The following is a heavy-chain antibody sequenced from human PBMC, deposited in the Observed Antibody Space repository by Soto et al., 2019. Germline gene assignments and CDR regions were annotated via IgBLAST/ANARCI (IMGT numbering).Heavy chain of an antibody. V-gene: IGHV6-1*01. CDR3: ARSEEDSDYYYYGMAV. CDR2: TYYRSRWYS. J-gene: IGHJ6*02. CDR1: GGTVASSSVA. Sequence: SQTLSLTCVGSGGTVASSSVAWNWVRQSPSRGLEWLGRTYYRSRWYSDYAVSVRSRIDINADTSKNQVSLQLNSVTPEDTAVYYCARSEEDSDYYYYGMAVWGRGTTVIVSS. D-gene: IGHD2-15*01.